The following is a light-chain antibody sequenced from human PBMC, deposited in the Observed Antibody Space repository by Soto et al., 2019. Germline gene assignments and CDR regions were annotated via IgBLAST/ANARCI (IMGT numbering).Light chain of an antibody. CDR2: DTS. Sequence: EILLTQSPGSLSLSPGERGTLYCRASQSVDDKYLAWYQQKRGQAPRILIYDTSTRDAGIPARFSGSGSGTEFTLTISRLQSEDFEVYYCQQYNNWPPTFGQGTRLEI. CDR3: QQYNNWPPT. V-gene: IGKV3-15*01. CDR1: QSVDDKY. J-gene: IGKJ5*01.